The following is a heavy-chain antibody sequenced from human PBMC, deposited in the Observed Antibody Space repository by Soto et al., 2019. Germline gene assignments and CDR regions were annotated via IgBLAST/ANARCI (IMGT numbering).Heavy chain of an antibody. D-gene: IGHD4-17*01. CDR2: INRDGGST. Sequence: EVQLVESGGGVVRPGGSLRLSCAASGFPFDDYGMSWVRQAPGKGLEWVAGINRDGGSTGYADYVKGRFTISRDNAKNSLYLQMLSLRAEDTAFYYCARAPGYYGDFFDFWGQGTLVTVSS. V-gene: IGHV3-20*04. J-gene: IGHJ4*02. CDR1: GFPFDDYG. CDR3: ARAPGYYGDFFDF.